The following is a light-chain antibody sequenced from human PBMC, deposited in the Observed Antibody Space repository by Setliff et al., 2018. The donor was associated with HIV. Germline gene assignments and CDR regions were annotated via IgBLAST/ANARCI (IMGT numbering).Light chain of an antibody. CDR2: DVT. J-gene: IGLJ1*01. CDR1: RSDVGSYNF. V-gene: IGLV2-14*03. Sequence: QSALTQPASVSGYPGQSITLSCTGTRSDVGSYNFVSGYQQHPGRAPKLMIYDVTKRPSGVSDRFSGSKSGNTASLTISGLQTEDEADYSCCSYTSSPTDVVGTGTKVTVL. CDR3: CSYTSSPTDV.